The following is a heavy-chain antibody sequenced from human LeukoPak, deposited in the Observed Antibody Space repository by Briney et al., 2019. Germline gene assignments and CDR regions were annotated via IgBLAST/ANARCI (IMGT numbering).Heavy chain of an antibody. CDR3: ARDQGYSYGYDA. CDR1: GFTFSSYA. D-gene: IGHD5-18*01. Sequence: GGSLRLSCAASGFTFSSYAMHWVRQAPGKGLEWVAVISYDGSNKYYADSVKGRFTISRDNSKNTLYLQMNSLRAEDTAVYYCARDQGYSYGYDAWGRGTLVTVSS. V-gene: IGHV3-30-3*01. CDR2: ISYDGSNK. J-gene: IGHJ5*02.